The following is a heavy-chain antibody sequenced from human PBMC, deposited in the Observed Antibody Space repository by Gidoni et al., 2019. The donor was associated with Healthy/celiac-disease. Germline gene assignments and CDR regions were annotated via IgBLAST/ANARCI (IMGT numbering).Heavy chain of an antibody. Sequence: QLQLQESGPGLVKPSETLSLTCTVSGASIRSSSYYWGWIRQPPGKGLEWIGSIYYSGSTYYNPSLKSRVTISVDTSKNQFSLKLSSVTAADTAVYYCARHLLLWSLNWFDPWGQGTLVTVSS. CDR3: ARHLLLWSLNWFDP. J-gene: IGHJ5*02. CDR1: GASIRSSSYY. D-gene: IGHD3-10*01. CDR2: IYYSGST. V-gene: IGHV4-39*01.